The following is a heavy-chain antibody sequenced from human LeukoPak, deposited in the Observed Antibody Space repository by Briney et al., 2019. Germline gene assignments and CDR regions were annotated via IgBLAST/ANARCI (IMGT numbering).Heavy chain of an antibody. CDR1: GFTFSNSA. J-gene: IGHJ4*02. CDR3: AKAAGRGYNHGDYFDY. V-gene: IGHV3-23*01. D-gene: IGHD5-18*01. Sequence: AGGSLRLSCAASGFTFSNSAMSWVRQAPGKGLEWVSAISGSGGGTYYADSVKGRFTISRDNSEHTLYVQMNSLRAADTAVYYCAKAAGRGYNHGDYFDYWGQGTLVTVSS. CDR2: ISGSGGGT.